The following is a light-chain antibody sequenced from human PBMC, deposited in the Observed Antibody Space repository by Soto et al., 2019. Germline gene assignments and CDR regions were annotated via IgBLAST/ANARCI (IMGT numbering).Light chain of an antibody. Sequence: DIVMTQPPDSLAVSLGERATINCKSSQSALYTSNNKNYFAWYQQKPGQPPKLLIYWASTRESGVPDRFSGSGSGTHFTLTISSLQAEDVAVYYCQQYYNTPLTFGGGTKVDIK. CDR3: QQYYNTPLT. V-gene: IGKV4-1*01. CDR1: QSALYTSNNKNY. CDR2: WAS. J-gene: IGKJ4*01.